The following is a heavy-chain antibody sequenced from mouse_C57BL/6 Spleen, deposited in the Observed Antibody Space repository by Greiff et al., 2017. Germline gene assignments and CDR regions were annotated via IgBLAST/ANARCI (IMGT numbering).Heavy chain of an antibody. V-gene: IGHV2-3*01. J-gene: IGHJ3*01. CDR3: AKIYYDYDGSWFAY. CDR1: GFSLTSYG. Sequence: VQLQESGPGLVAPSQSLSITCTVSGFSLTSYGVSWVRQPPGKGLEWLGVIWGDGSTNYNSALISRLSISKDNSKSQVFLKLNSLQTDDTASYYCAKIYYDYDGSWFAYWGQGTLVTVSA. D-gene: IGHD2-4*01. CDR2: IWGDGST.